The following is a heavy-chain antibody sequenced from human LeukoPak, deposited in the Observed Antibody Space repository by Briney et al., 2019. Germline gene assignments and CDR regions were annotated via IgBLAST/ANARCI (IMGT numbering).Heavy chain of an antibody. D-gene: IGHD5-12*01. CDR1: GYTLTELS. CDR3: ATSPLATQWLRCHY. Sequence: ASVKVSCKVSGYTLTELSMHWVRQAPGKGLEWMGGFDPEDGETIYAQKFQGRVTMTEDTPTDTAYMELSSLRSEDTAVYYCATSPLATQWLRCHYWGQGTLVTVSS. CDR2: FDPEDGET. J-gene: IGHJ4*02. V-gene: IGHV1-24*01.